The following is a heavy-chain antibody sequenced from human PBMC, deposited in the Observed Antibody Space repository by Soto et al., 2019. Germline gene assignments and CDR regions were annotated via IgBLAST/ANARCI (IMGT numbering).Heavy chain of an antibody. J-gene: IGHJ6*02. V-gene: IGHV4-31*03. CDR3: ARVIGYCISTSCHRYGMDV. CDR2: IYYSGST. D-gene: IGHD2-2*02. CDR1: GGSISSGGYY. Sequence: QVQLQESGPGLVKPSQTLSLTCTVSGGSISSGGYYWSWIRQHPGKGLEWIGYIYYSGSTYYNPSLKGRVTISVDTSKNQCSLKLSSVTAADTAVYYCARVIGYCISTSCHRYGMDVWGQGTTVTVSS.